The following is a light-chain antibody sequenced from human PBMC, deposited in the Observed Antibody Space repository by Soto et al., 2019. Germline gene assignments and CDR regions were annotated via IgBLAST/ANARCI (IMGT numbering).Light chain of an antibody. CDR1: QTVSSSY. J-gene: IGKJ1*01. CDR3: QQYGSSPT. V-gene: IGKV3-20*01. Sequence: EIVLTQSPYTLSLSPGDRATLSCRASQTVSSSYLAWYQQKPGQAPSLLIYGASSRATGIPDRFSGSGSGTDFTLTISRLEPEDFAVYYCQQYGSSPTFGQGTKVDIK. CDR2: GAS.